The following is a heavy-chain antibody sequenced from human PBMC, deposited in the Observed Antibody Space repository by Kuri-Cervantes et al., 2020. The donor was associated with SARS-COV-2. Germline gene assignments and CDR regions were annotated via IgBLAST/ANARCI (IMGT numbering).Heavy chain of an antibody. V-gene: IGHV3-7*01. CDR2: IIQDGSEK. Sequence: GGSLKIPCQASGFTFSRYWMSWDRQAPGKGLEWVASIIQDGSEKYYVDSVKGRFTISRDTAKNSLYLQMYSLSAEDTAVYYCASEFGGAWYSVFDYWGQGTLVTVSS. J-gene: IGHJ4*02. CDR1: GFTFSRYW. D-gene: IGHD2-15*01. CDR3: ASEFGGAWYSVFDY.